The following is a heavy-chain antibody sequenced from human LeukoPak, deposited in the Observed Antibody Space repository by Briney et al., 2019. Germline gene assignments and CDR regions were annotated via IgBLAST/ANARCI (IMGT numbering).Heavy chain of an antibody. CDR3: AKDLYGEPYYYFDC. Sequence: QSAGSLRLSCAASGFTFSSYGMHWVRQAPGKGLEWVAVISYDGSNKYYEDSVKGRFTISRDNSKNTLYLQMNSLRAEDTAVYYCAKDLYGEPYYYFDCWGQGTLVTASS. CDR1: GFTFSSYG. D-gene: IGHD4-17*01. J-gene: IGHJ4*02. V-gene: IGHV3-30*18. CDR2: ISYDGSNK.